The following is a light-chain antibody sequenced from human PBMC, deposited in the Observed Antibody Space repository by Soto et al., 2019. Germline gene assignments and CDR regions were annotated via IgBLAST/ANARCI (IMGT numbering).Light chain of an antibody. J-gene: IGKJ1*01. Sequence: EIVLTQSPGTLSLSPGERATLSCRASQSVSNNLAWYQQKPGQAPRLLIYGTSTRATGIPARFSGSGSGTEFTLTIGSLQSADFAVYYCQQYNNWPRTFGQGTKVDI. CDR1: QSVSNN. CDR3: QQYNNWPRT. CDR2: GTS. V-gene: IGKV3-15*01.